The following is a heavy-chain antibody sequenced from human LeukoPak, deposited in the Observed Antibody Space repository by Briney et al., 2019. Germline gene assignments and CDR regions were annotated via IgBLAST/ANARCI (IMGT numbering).Heavy chain of an antibody. CDR3: ARDGPTSVTNWRSFDP. J-gene: IGHJ5*02. CDR1: GGPISSGDYF. D-gene: IGHD4-17*01. CDR2: ISHSGVT. V-gene: IGHV4-30-4*01. Sequence: SQTLSLTCTVSGGPISSGDYFWSWIRQPPGKGLEWIGYISHSGVTYSNPSLQRRTTISVDTSKNQFSLKVTSVTAADTAVYYCARDGPTSVTNWRSFDPRGQGVLVTVSS.